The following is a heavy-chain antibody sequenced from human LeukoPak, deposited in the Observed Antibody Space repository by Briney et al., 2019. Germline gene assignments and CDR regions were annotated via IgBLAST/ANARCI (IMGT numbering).Heavy chain of an antibody. D-gene: IGHD5-18*01. J-gene: IGHJ4*02. CDR1: GGSISSYY. V-gene: IGHV4-59*12. Sequence: SETLSLTCTVSGGSISSYYWSWIRQPPGKGLEWIGYIYYSGSTYYNPSLKSRVTISVDTSKNQFSLKLSSVTAADTAVYYCARVWDTAILFDYWGQGTLVTVSS. CDR3: ARVWDTAILFDY. CDR2: IYYSGST.